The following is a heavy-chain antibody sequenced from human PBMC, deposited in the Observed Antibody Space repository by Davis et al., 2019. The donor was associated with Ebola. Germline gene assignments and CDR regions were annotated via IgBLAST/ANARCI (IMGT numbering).Heavy chain of an antibody. D-gene: IGHD5-12*01. CDR3: AKDGGYEGWFDP. J-gene: IGHJ5*02. CDR2: ISGGSGAI. CDR1: RFTFSDYS. Sequence: GEFLKISCAASRFTFSDYSMNWVRQAPGQGLERVSYISGGSGAIYYAASVKGRLIISRDNSKNTLFLQMNSLSAEDTAVYYCAKDGGYEGWFDPWGQGTLVTVSS. V-gene: IGHV3-48*01.